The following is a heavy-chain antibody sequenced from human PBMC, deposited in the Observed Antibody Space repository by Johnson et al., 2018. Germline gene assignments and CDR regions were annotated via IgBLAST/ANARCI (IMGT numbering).Heavy chain of an antibody. Sequence: EVQLLESGGDLVQPGGSLRLSCAGFGFSLSTYWMSWVRQAPGKGLEWGANIDQDGSDKHYVDSVKGRFTISRANAKNSLYLQMNSLRPEDTAVYYCAKASAASCYYYYGLDVWGQGTTVTVSS. J-gene: IGHJ6*02. D-gene: IGHD6-13*01. V-gene: IGHV3-7*01. CDR3: AKASAASCYYYYGLDV. CDR1: GFSLSTYW. CDR2: IDQDGSDK.